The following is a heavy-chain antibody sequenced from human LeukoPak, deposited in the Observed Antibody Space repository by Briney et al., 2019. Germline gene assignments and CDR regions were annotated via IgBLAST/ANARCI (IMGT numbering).Heavy chain of an antibody. Sequence: SETLSLTCTVSDDSKSDYYRGGIRQPPGRGLEWIGYFYNSGRSTYNPSLKSRVTISADTSKNQFSLKLSSVTAADTAVYYCAREGLGSGSDPWGQGTLVTVSS. CDR3: AREGLGSGSDP. CDR2: FYNSGRS. D-gene: IGHD3-10*01. J-gene: IGHJ5*02. V-gene: IGHV4-4*08. CDR1: DDSKSDYY.